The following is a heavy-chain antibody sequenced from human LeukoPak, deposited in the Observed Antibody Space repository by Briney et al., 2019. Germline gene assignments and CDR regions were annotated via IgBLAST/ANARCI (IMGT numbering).Heavy chain of an antibody. CDR2: ISYNGGST. CDR3: AKHLRATNIYYFYGLDV. J-gene: IGHJ6*02. V-gene: IGHV3-9*01. D-gene: IGHD1-26*01. CDR1: GFTFDDYG. Sequence: PGGSLRLSCAASGFTFDDYGMHWVRQPPGTGLGWVSGISYNGGSTDYADSVKGRFTISRDNAKNSLYLLMSTLRPEDTALYYCAKHLRATNIYYFYGLDVWGQGTTVTVSS.